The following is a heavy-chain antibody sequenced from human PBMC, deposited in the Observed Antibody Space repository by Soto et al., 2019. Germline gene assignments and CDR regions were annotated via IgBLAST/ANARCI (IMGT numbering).Heavy chain of an antibody. J-gene: IGHJ4*02. CDR3: ARGSPRHAVRY. CDR1: GYTFTSYG. Sequence: QVQLVQSGAEVKKPGASVKVSCKASGYTFTSYGISWVRQAPGQGLEWMGWIGAYNGNTNYAQKFQGRVTITTESPTSTAYMELRSLISDDTAVYYCARGSPRHAVRYWGQGTLVTVSS. D-gene: IGHD6-19*01. V-gene: IGHV1-18*01. CDR2: IGAYNGNT.